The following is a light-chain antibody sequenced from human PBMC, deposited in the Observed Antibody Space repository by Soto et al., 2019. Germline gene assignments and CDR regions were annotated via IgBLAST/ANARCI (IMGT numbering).Light chain of an antibody. CDR2: GAS. V-gene: IGKV3-15*01. CDR1: QTVSIY. J-gene: IGKJ5*01. Sequence: EIVLTQSPATLSLSPGERATLSCRASQTVSIYLAWYQQRPGQAPRLLIYGASTRATGIPARFSGSGSGTEFTLTISSLQSEDFAVYYCQQYNNWPAINCGQGKRREIK. CDR3: QQYNNWPAIN.